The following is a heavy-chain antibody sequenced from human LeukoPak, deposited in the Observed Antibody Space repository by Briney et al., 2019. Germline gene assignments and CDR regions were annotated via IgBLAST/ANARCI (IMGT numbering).Heavy chain of an antibody. CDR3: ARDLVASY. V-gene: IGHV4-30-2*01. Sequence: SQTLSLTCAVSGGSISSGGYSWSWIRQPPGKGLEWIGYIYHSGSTYYNPSLKSRVTISVDRSKNQFSLKLSSVTAADTAVYYCARDLVASYWGQGTLVTVSS. D-gene: IGHD5-12*01. CDR1: GGSISSGGYS. J-gene: IGHJ4*02. CDR2: IYHSGST.